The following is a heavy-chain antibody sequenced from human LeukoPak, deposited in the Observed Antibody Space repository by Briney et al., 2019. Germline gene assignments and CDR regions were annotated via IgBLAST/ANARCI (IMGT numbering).Heavy chain of an antibody. CDR2: IFSGGNA. V-gene: IGHV3-66*01. J-gene: IGHJ6*02. CDR1: GFTVRSNY. Sequence: GGSPRLSCAVSGFTVRSNYINWVRQAPGRGLEWVSVIFSGGNAYYADSVKGRFITSKDISKNMIYLEMNSLRVEDTSVYYCARERDWGSGDYYNGMDVWGQGTTVIVS. CDR3: ARERDWGSGDYYNGMDV. D-gene: IGHD7-27*01.